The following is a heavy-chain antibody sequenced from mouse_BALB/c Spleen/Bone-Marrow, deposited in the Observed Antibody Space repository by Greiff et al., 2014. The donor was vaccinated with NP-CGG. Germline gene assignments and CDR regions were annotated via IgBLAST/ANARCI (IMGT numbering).Heavy chain of an antibody. CDR1: GYTFTSFW. CDR3: TRYFYGGRDWYFDV. V-gene: IGHV1-5*01. D-gene: IGHD1-1*01. Sequence: EVKLMESGTVLARPGASVKMSCKASGYTFTSFWMHWAKQRPGQGLEWIGAVYPGNNDTNYNQNFKGKAKLTAVTSTSTAYVEFSSLTNEDSAVYYCTRYFYGGRDWYFDVWGAGTTVTVSS. J-gene: IGHJ1*01. CDR2: VYPGNNDT.